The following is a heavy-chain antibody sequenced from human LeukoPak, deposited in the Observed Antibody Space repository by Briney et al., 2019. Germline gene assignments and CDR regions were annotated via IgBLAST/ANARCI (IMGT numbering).Heavy chain of an antibody. Sequence: SETLSLTCTVSGGSISSGGYYWSWIRQHPGKGLEWIGYIYYSGSTYYNPSLKSRVTISVDTSKNQFSLKLSSVTAADTAVYYCARTINYYYGMDVWGQGTTVTVSS. CDR2: IYYSGST. D-gene: IGHD1-14*01. J-gene: IGHJ6*02. CDR1: GGSISSGGYY. V-gene: IGHV4-31*03. CDR3: ARTINYYYGMDV.